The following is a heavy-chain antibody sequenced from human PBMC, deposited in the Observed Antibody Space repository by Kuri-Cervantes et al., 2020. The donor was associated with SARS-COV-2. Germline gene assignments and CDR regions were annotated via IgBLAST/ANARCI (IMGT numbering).Heavy chain of an antibody. CDR2: IYLTDSDT. D-gene: IGHD1-26*01. CDR1: GFRFTTYC. Sequence: GGSLRLSCKGAGFRFTTYCIGWVRQMPGKGLEWMAIIYLTDSDTRYSPSFQGQVTISADKSISTAYLQWSSLKASDSAMYYCARTRGSYYTDAFDLWGQGTMVTVSS. CDR3: ARTRGSYYTDAFDL. J-gene: IGHJ3*01. V-gene: IGHV5-51*01.